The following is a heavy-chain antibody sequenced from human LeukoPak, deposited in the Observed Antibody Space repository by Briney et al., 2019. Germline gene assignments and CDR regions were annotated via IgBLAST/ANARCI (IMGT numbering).Heavy chain of an antibody. V-gene: IGHV1-18*01. D-gene: IGHD6-19*01. Sequence: ASVKVSCKASGYTFTSYGISWVRQAPGQGLELMGWLSAYNGNTNYAQKLQGRVTMTTDTSTSTAYMELRSLRSDDTAVYYCARADSSGWYMVFPGDYWGQGTLVTVSS. CDR2: LSAYNGNT. CDR3: ARADSSGWYMVFPGDY. CDR1: GYTFTSYG. J-gene: IGHJ4*02.